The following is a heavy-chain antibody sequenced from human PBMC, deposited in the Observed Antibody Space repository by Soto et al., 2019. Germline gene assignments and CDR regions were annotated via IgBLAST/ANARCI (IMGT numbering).Heavy chain of an antibody. CDR1: GGSFSSGSYY. CDR2: IYYSGST. CDR3: ARGPEYSSSWYFYYGMDV. V-gene: IGHV4-61*01. Sequence: SETLSLTCTVSGGSFSSGSYYWSWIRQPPGKGLEWIGYIYYSGSTNYNPSLKSRVTISVDTSKNQFSLKLSSVTAADTAVYYCARGPEYSSSWYFYYGMDVWGQGTTVTVSS. J-gene: IGHJ6*02. D-gene: IGHD6-13*01.